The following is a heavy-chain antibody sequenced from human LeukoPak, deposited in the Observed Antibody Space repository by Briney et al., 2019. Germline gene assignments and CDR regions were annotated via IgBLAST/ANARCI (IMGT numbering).Heavy chain of an antibody. J-gene: IGHJ5*02. V-gene: IGHV4-39*01. D-gene: IGHD6-19*01. CDR3: ARQPESVSNWFDP. CDR1: GGSISSRSYY. Sequence: SETLSLTCTVSGGSISSRSYYWGWIRQPPGLELVWIGSIYYSGSTYYNPSLKSRITISVDTSKNQFSLKLNSVTAADTAVYYCARQPESVSNWFDPWGQGTLVTVSS. CDR2: IYYSGST.